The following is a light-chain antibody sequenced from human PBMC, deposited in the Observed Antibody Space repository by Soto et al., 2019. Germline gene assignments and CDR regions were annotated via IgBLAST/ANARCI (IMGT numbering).Light chain of an antibody. CDR3: QQTDTLPST. CDR2: AAS. V-gene: IGKV1D-12*01. J-gene: IGKJ5*01. CDR1: QVMSSW. Sequence: DLQMTQSPSSVSAAVGERVTITCRASQVMSSWLAWYQQKPGKAPKLLIFAASTLQSGVPSRFSGSGSRTDFTLTITSLQPEDIGTYYCQQTDTLPSTFGQGTRLEMK.